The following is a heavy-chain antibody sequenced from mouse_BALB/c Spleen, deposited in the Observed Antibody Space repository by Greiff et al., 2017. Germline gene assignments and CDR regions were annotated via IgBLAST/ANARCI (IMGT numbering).Heavy chain of an antibody. J-gene: IGHJ2*01. CDR1: GYSITSDYA. CDR2: ISYSGST. V-gene: IGHV3-2*02. D-gene: IGHD2-1*01. Sequence: EVKLVESGPGLVKPSQSLSLTCTVTGYSITSDYAWNWIRQFPGNKLEWMGYISYSGSTSYNPSLKSRISITRDTSKNQFFLQLNSVTTEDTATYYCATDYGNYPYYFDYWGQGTTLTVSS. CDR3: ATDYGNYPYYFDY.